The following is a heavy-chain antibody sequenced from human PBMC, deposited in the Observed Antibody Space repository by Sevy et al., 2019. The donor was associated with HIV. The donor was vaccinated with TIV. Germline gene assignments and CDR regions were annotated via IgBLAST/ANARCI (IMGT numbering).Heavy chain of an antibody. CDR3: ARGQEYYYDSSGYYSLYNWFDP. CDR2: INHSGST. Sequence: SETLSLTCAVYGGSFSGYYSSWIRQPPGKGLEWIGEINHSGSTNYNPSLKSRVTISVDTSKNQFSLKLSSVTAADTAVYYCARGQEYYYDSSGYYSLYNWFDPWGQGTLVTVSS. J-gene: IGHJ5*02. V-gene: IGHV4-34*01. CDR1: GGSFSGYY. D-gene: IGHD3-22*01.